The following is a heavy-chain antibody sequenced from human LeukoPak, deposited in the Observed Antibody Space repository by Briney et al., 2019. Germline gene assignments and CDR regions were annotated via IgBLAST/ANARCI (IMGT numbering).Heavy chain of an antibody. Sequence: SETLSLACTVSGGSISSYYWSWIRQPPGKGLEWIGYIYYSGSTNYNPSLKSRVTISVDTSKNQFSLKLSSVTAADTAVYYCARQGGAYYFDYWGQGTLVTVSS. CDR3: ARQGGAYYFDY. J-gene: IGHJ4*02. D-gene: IGHD1-26*01. CDR2: IYYSGST. V-gene: IGHV4-59*08. CDR1: GGSISSYY.